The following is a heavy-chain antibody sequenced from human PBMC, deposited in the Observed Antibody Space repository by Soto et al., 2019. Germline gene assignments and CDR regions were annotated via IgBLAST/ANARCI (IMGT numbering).Heavy chain of an antibody. CDR2: VSPNNGAT. Sequence: ASVKVSCKTSGYNFIAYYVHWVRQAPGQGLEWMGYVSPNNGATIYAQKFQGRVTLTRDTSISTAYMDLTRLTSDDTATYYCARVEGSASLAGDWGQGTQV. D-gene: IGHD3-16*01. V-gene: IGHV1-2*02. CDR3: ARVEGSASLAGD. J-gene: IGHJ4*02. CDR1: GYNFIAYY.